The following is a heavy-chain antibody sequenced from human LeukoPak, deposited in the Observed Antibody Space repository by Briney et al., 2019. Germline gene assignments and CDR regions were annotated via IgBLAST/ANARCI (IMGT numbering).Heavy chain of an antibody. CDR2: INPNSGGT. D-gene: IGHD3-10*01. V-gene: IGHV1-2*02. CDR3: ARLDSMVRGARPY. Sequence: ASVTVSCKASGYTFTGYYMHWVRQAPGQGLEWMGWINPNSGGTNYAQKFQGRVTMTRDTSISTAYMELSRLRSDDTAVYYCARLDSMVRGARPYWGQGTLVRVSS. J-gene: IGHJ4*02. CDR1: GYTFTGYY.